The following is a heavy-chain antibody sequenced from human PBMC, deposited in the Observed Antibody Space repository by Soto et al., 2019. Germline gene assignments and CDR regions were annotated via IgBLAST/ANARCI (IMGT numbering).Heavy chain of an antibody. D-gene: IGHD3-16*01. J-gene: IGHJ5*01. Sequence: SETLSLTCSVSTRVHYWMWIRQPPGKGLEWVASVYDNGHTNYNSSLKSRLTILLDRAKSQISLNLTSVTAADTAVYYCATVYDFPSWGHGIRVTVSS. CDR2: VYDNGHT. CDR3: ATVYDFPS. V-gene: IGHV4-59*11. CDR1: TRVHY.